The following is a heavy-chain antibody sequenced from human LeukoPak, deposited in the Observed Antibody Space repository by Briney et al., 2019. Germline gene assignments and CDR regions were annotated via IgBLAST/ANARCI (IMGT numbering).Heavy chain of an antibody. V-gene: IGHV4-4*07. CDR1: GGSISSYN. J-gene: IGHJ4*02. D-gene: IGHD3-16*01. CDR3: ARDLLHYDYIWGSYKYYFDY. CDR2: IYTSGST. Sequence: SETVSLTCTVSGGSISSYNWSWIRQPAGKGLEWIGRIYTSGSTNYNPSLKSRVTMSVDTSKNQFSLKLSSVTAADTAVYYCARDLLHYDYIWGSYKYYFDYWGQGTLVTVSS.